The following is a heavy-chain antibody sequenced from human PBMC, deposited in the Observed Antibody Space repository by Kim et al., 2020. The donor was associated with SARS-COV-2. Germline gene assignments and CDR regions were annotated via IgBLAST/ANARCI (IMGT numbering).Heavy chain of an antibody. CDR1: GGSISSSSYY. CDR2: IYYSGST. V-gene: IGHV4-39*01. D-gene: IGHD3-22*01. Sequence: SETLSLTCTVSGGSISSSSYYWGWIRQPPGKGLEWIGSIYYSGSTYYNPSLKSRVTISVDTSKNQFSLKLSSVTAADTAVYYCARHGSPGYYDSSGYFTYDFDYWGQGTLVTVSS. CDR3: ARHGSPGYYDSSGYFTYDFDY. J-gene: IGHJ4*02.